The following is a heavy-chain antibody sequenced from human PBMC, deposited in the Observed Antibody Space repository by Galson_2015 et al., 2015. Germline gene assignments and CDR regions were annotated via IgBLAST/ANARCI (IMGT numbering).Heavy chain of an antibody. Sequence: SLRLSCAASGFTFSSYGMHWVRQAPGKGLEWVAVISYDGSNKYYADSVKGRFTISRDNSKDTLYLQMNSLRAEDTAVYYCARDPNPGDFWSGYYTFDYWGQGTLVTVSS. D-gene: IGHD3-3*01. V-gene: IGHV3-30*03. CDR3: ARDPNPGDFWSGYYTFDY. CDR1: GFTFSSYG. J-gene: IGHJ4*02. CDR2: ISYDGSNK.